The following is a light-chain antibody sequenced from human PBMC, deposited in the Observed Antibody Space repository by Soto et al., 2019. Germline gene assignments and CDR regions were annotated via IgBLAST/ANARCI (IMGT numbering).Light chain of an antibody. Sequence: DIQMTQSPSTLSASVGDRVTITCRASQTIRSLLAWYQQKPGKAPKALIYDASRLGSGVPSRFSGSGSGTESTLTISSLQPDDFATYYCQQYQTYATFGQGTRLENK. V-gene: IGKV1-5*01. J-gene: IGKJ5*01. CDR3: QQYQTYAT. CDR1: QTIRSL. CDR2: DAS.